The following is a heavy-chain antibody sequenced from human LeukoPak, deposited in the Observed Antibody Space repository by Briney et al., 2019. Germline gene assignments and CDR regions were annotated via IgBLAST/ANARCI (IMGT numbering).Heavy chain of an antibody. J-gene: IGHJ5*02. CDR2: ISYDGSNK. CDR3: ARDSGSYWFDP. CDR1: GFSFSFYG. Sequence: GRSLRLSCAASGFSFSFYGMHWVRQAPGKGLEWVAVISYDGSNKYYADPVKGRFTISRDNSKNTLYLQMNSLRAEDTAVYYCARDSGSYWFDPWGQGTLVTVSS. V-gene: IGHV3-30*03. D-gene: IGHD1-26*01.